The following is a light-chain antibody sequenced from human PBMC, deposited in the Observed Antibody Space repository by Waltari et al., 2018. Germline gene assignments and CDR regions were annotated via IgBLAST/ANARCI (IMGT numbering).Light chain of an antibody. CDR3: RAWDTSLSGVL. V-gene: IGLV1-47*01. Sequence: SVLTQPPSASGTPGQRVTISCSGSSSNIGSNYVFWYQQVPGTAPKPLIYLNDQRPSGVPDRCSGSKSGTSASLAISGLQSEDEADYYCRAWDTSLSGVLFGGGTKVTVL. CDR1: SSNIGSNY. CDR2: LND. J-gene: IGLJ2*01.